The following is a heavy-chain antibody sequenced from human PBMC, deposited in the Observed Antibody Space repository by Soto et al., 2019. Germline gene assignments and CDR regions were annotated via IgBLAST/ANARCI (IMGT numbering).Heavy chain of an antibody. J-gene: IGHJ5*02. CDR3: ARGEAGTHLLWFDP. CDR1: GGTFSSYA. CDR2: IIPILGIA. Sequence: QVQLVQSGAEVKKPGSSVKVSCKASGGTFSSYAISWVRQAPGQGLEWMGRIIPILGIANYAQKFQGRVTITADKSTSTAYMERSSLRSEDTAVYYCARGEAGTHLLWFDPWGQGTLVTVSS. V-gene: IGHV1-69*02. D-gene: IGHD6-13*01.